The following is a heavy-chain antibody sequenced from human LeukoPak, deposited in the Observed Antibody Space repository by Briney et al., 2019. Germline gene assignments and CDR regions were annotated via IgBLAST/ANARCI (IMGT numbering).Heavy chain of an antibody. J-gene: IGHJ3*02. CDR3: ASARNRDAFDI. CDR1: GGSISSSYSY. D-gene: IGHD2/OR15-2a*01. V-gene: IGHV4-39*07. Sequence: SETLSLTCTVSGGSISSSYSYWGWIRQPPGKGLEWIGNIYYSGSTYYNPSLKSRVTISVDTSKNQFSLKLSSVTAADTAVYYCASARNRDAFDIWGQGTMVAVSS. CDR2: IYYSGST.